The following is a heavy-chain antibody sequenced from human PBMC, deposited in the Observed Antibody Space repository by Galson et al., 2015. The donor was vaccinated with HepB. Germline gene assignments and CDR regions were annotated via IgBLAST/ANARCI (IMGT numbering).Heavy chain of an antibody. CDR3: ARDLAY. Sequence: SETLSLTCAVYGGSFSGYYWNWIRQPPGKGLEWIGEINHSGSTDYTPSLKSRLTISVDTSKNHFSLKLSSVTAADTAVYYCARDLAYWGQGTLVTVSS. V-gene: IGHV4-34*01. J-gene: IGHJ4*02. CDR2: INHSGST. CDR1: GGSFSGYY.